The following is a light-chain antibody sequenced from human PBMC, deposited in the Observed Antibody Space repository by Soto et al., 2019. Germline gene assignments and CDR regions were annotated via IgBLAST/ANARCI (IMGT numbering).Light chain of an antibody. V-gene: IGLV4-69*01. CDR1: SGHSSYA. J-gene: IGLJ2*01. CDR2: LNGDGSH. CDR3: QTWGTGTVV. Sequence: QSVLTQSPSASASLGASVKVTCTLSSGHSSYAIAWHQQQPEKGPRYLMKLNGDGSHNKGDGIPDRFSGSSSGAERYLTISSLQSEDEADYYCQTWGTGTVVFGGGTKLTVL.